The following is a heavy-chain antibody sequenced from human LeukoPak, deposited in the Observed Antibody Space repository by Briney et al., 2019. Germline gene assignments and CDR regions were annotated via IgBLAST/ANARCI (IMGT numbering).Heavy chain of an antibody. CDR3: ARAQTYYGSGSYLY. CDR1: RFTFSSYE. J-gene: IGHJ4*02. V-gene: IGHV3-48*03. D-gene: IGHD3-10*01. CDR2: ISGSGIK. Sequence: GGSLRLSCAASRFTFSSYEMNWVRQAPGKGLEWVSYISGSGIKHYADSVKGRFTISRDNAKNSLYLQMNSLRDEDTAVYYCARAQTYYGSGSYLYWGQGTLVTVSS.